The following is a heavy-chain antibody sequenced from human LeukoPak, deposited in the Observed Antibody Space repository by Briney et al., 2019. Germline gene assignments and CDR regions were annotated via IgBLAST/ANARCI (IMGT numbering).Heavy chain of an antibody. CDR3: AMFPDDYGDYGPPRDP. V-gene: IGHV1-18*01. J-gene: IGHJ5*02. CDR2: ISADNCNT. D-gene: IGHD4-17*01. CDR1: GYTFIIYG. Sequence: ASVPVSYRACGYTFIIYGISGVRQPPAKGREGMGWISADNCNTNYVQKFQGRVTITADESTSTAYMELSSLRSEDTAVYNCAMFPDDYGDYGPPRDPWGQGTLVTVSS.